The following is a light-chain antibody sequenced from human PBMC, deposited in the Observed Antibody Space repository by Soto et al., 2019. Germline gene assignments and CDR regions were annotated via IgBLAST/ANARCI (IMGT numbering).Light chain of an antibody. V-gene: IGKV3-11*01. CDR2: DAS. Sequence: EIVLTQSPVTLSLSPGERATLSCRASQSIASHLAWYQQKPGQAPRLLIHDASSRATGIPARFSGSGSGTDFTLTISSLEPEDFAFYYCQQRNNWPPSITFGPGTRLEIK. CDR3: QQRNNWPPSIT. J-gene: IGKJ5*01. CDR1: QSIASH.